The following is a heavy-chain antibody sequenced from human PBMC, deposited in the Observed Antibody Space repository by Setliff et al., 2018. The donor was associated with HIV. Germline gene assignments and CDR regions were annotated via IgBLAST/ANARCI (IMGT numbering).Heavy chain of an antibody. Sequence: SETLSLTCAVFGDSISSGSYYWSWIRQPAGEGLEWIGHIFTSGSTNYNPSLKSRVSISLDTSKNQFSLKLSSVTAADTAMYYCARGRGSYWGQGTPVTVSS. V-gene: IGHV4-61*09. CDR2: IFTSGST. D-gene: IGHD1-26*01. J-gene: IGHJ4*02. CDR3: ARGRGSY. CDR1: GDSISSGSYY.